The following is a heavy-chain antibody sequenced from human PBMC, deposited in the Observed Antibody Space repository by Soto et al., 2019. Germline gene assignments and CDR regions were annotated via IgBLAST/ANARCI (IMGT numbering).Heavy chain of an antibody. CDR3: ARDRGFLDWLGHNWFDP. Sequence: SVNVSCKASGGTFSSYAISWVRQAPGQGLEWMGGIIPIFGTANYAQKFQGRVTITADKSTSTAYMELSSLRSEDTAVYYCARDRGFLDWLGHNWFDPWGQGTLVTVSS. CDR1: GGTFSSYA. V-gene: IGHV1-69*06. CDR2: IIPIFGTA. D-gene: IGHD3-3*01. J-gene: IGHJ5*02.